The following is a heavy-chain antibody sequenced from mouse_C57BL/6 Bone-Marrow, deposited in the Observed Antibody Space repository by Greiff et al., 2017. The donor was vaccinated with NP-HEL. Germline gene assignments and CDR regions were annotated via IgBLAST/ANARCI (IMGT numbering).Heavy chain of an antibody. CDR1: GYTFTDYD. J-gene: IGHJ2*01. CDR3: TRTLLLPYYFDY. V-gene: IGHV1-15*01. Sequence: QVQLQQSGAELVRPGASVTLSCKASGYTFTDYDMHWVKQTPVHGLAWIGAIDPDTGGTAYNQKFKGKAILTADKSSSTAYMELRSLTSEDSAVYYCTRTLLLPYYFDYWGQGTTLTVSS. D-gene: IGHD1-1*01. CDR2: IDPDTGGT.